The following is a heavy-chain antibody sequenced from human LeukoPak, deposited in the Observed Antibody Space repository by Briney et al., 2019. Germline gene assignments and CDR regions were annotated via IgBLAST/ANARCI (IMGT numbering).Heavy chain of an antibody. CDR2: IVVGSGNT. CDR3: ATAYGDYGAFDI. CDR1: GFTFTSSA. J-gene: IGHJ3*02. Sequence: ASVKVSCKASGFTFTSSAMQWVRQARGQRLERIGWIVVGSGNTNYAQKFQERVTITRDMSTSTAYMELSSLRSEDTAVYYCATAYGDYGAFDIWGQGTMVTVSS. V-gene: IGHV1-58*02. D-gene: IGHD4-17*01.